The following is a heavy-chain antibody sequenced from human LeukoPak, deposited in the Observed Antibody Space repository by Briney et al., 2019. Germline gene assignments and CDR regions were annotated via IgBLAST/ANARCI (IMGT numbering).Heavy chain of an antibody. CDR1: GFTFSSSA. CDR2: ISGTGRLS. V-gene: IGHV3-23*01. Sequence: GGSLRLSCAASGFTFSSSAMSWVRQAPGKGLEWVAAISGTGRLSYCADSVNGRFTISRDNSKNTLYLQMNSLRAEDTAVYYCAKLVAVAVANWFDPWGQGTLVTVSS. J-gene: IGHJ5*02. D-gene: IGHD6-19*01. CDR3: AKLVAVAVANWFDP.